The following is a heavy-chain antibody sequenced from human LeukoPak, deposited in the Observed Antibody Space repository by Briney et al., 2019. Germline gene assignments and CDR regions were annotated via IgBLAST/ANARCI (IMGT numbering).Heavy chain of an antibody. CDR3: ARPGSAAADSHDAFDI. V-gene: IGHV3-7*01. D-gene: IGHD6-13*01. CDR2: IKGDGSEK. J-gene: IGHJ3*02. CDR1: GFTFSSYG. Sequence: PGGTLRLSCAASGFTFSSYGMSWVRQAPGKGLEWVANIKGDGSEKYYVDSVKGRFTISRDNAKISLYLQMNSLRAEDSAVYYCARPGSAAADSHDAFDIWGQGTMVTVSS.